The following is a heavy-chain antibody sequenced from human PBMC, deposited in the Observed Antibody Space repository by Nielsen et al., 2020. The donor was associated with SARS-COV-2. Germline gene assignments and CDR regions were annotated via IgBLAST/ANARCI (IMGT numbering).Heavy chain of an antibody. CDR2: IYYSGST. D-gene: IGHD1-26*01. CDR3: ARVDSGSYNVYMIY. CDR1: GGSISSYY. J-gene: IGHJ4*02. V-gene: IGHV4-59*12. Sequence: GSLRLSCTVSGGSISSYYWSWIRQPPGKGLEWIGSIYYSGSTYYNPSLKSRVTISVDTSKNQFSLKLSSVTAADTAVYYCARVDSGSYNVYMIYWGQGTLVTVSS.